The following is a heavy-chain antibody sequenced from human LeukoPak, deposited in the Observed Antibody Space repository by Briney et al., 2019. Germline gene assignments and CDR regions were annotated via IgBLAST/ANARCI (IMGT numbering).Heavy chain of an antibody. CDR1: GGSISSSSYY. Sequence: SETLSLTCTVSGGSISSSSYYWGWIRQPPGKGLEWIGSIYYSGSTNYNPSLKSRVTISVDKSKNQFSLKLSSVTAADTAVYYCARDRGYYGSGSYSPLNWFDPWGQGTLVTVSS. D-gene: IGHD3-10*01. CDR2: IYYSGST. V-gene: IGHV4-39*07. J-gene: IGHJ5*02. CDR3: ARDRGYYGSGSYSPLNWFDP.